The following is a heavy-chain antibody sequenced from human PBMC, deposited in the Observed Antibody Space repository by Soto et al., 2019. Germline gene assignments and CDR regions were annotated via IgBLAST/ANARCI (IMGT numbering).Heavy chain of an antibody. J-gene: IGHJ6*02. CDR2: ISYDGSNK. CDR3: AKGVAAAGTFYYYGMDV. CDR1: GFTFSSYG. Sequence: PGGSLRLSCAASGFTFSSYGMHWVRQAPGKGLEWVAVISYDGSNKYYADSVKGRFTISRDNSKNTLYLQMNSLRAEDTAVYYSAKGVAAAGTFYYYGMDVWGQGTTVTVSS. V-gene: IGHV3-30*18. D-gene: IGHD6-13*01.